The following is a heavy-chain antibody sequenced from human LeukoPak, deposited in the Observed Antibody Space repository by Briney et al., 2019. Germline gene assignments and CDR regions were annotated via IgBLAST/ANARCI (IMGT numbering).Heavy chain of an antibody. CDR2: IKSKTDDGTT. Sequence: GGSLRLSCAASGFTFSNAWMSWVRQAPGKGLEWVGRIKSKTDDGTTDYAAPVNGRFTISRDDSKNTLYLQMNSLKAEDRAVYYCTTDGDTAMATGYFDYWGQGTLVTVSS. J-gene: IGHJ4*02. V-gene: IGHV3-15*01. CDR1: GFTFSNAW. D-gene: IGHD5-18*01. CDR3: TTDGDTAMATGYFDY.